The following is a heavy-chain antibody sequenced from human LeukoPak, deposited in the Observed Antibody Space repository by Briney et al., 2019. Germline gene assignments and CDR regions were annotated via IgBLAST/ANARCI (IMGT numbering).Heavy chain of an antibody. V-gene: IGHV4-39*01. D-gene: IGHD6-19*01. CDR2: IYYSGST. CDR1: GGSISSSSYY. Sequence: PSETLSLTCTVSGGSISSSSYYWGWIRQPPGKGLEWIGSIYYSGSTYYNPSLKSRVTISVDTSKNQFSLKLSSVTAADTAVYYCARHEEELKLRSGWLDWGQGTLVTVSS. J-gene: IGHJ4*02. CDR3: ARHEEELKLRSGWLD.